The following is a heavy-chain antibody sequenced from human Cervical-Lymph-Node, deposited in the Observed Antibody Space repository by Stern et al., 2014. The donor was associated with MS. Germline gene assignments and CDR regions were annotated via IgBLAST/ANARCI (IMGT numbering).Heavy chain of an antibody. D-gene: IGHD6-19*01. Sequence: QVQLVQSGSELKKPGASVKISCKASGYTFTNYPMNWVRQAPGQGLEWMGWINTNTGKPTYAQDFTGRFDFSLDPSVSTAYLQISGLKSEDTAVYFCARVSVASTEDYWGQGTLVSVSS. CDR3: ARVSVASTEDY. J-gene: IGHJ4*02. V-gene: IGHV7-4-1*02. CDR2: INTNTGKP. CDR1: GYTFTNYP.